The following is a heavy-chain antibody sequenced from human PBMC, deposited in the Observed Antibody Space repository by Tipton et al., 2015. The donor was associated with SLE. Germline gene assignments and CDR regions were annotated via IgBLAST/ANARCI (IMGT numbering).Heavy chain of an antibody. J-gene: IGHJ4*02. CDR2: ISSSGSTI. Sequence: VQSGGSLRLSCAASGFTFSSYEMNWVRQAPGKGLEWVSYISSSGSTIYYADSVKGRFTISRDNAKNSLYLQMNSLRAEDMAVYYCARDYYDSSGWYYFDYWGQGTLVTVSS. CDR1: GFTFSSYE. CDR3: ARDYYDSSGWYYFDY. D-gene: IGHD3-22*01. V-gene: IGHV3-48*03.